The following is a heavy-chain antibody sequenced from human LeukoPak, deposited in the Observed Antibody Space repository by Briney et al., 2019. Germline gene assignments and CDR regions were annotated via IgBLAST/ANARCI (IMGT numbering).Heavy chain of an antibody. V-gene: IGHV4-30-4*07. CDR1: GGSISSGGYS. Sequence: SQTLSLTCAVSGGSISSGGYSWSWIRQPPGKGLEWIGSIHYSGNSDYNPSLKSRITISVDTSKNQFSLKLSSVTAADTAVYYCARRRAGRDWFDPWGQGTLVTVSS. CDR3: ARRRAGRDWFDP. D-gene: IGHD6-19*01. J-gene: IGHJ5*02. CDR2: IHYSGNS.